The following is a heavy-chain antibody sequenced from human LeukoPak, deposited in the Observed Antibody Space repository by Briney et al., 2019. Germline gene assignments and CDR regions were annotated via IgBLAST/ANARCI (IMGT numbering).Heavy chain of an antibody. Sequence: ASVKVSCKASGYTFTSYYMHWVRQAPGQGLEWMGIINPSGGSTSYAQKFQGRVTMTRDTSTSTVYMELSRLISEDTAVYYCARNGGYYDSSGYRDHNWFDPWGQGTLVTVSS. J-gene: IGHJ5*02. CDR1: GYTFTSYY. D-gene: IGHD3-22*01. V-gene: IGHV1-46*01. CDR3: ARNGGYYDSSGYRDHNWFDP. CDR2: INPSGGST.